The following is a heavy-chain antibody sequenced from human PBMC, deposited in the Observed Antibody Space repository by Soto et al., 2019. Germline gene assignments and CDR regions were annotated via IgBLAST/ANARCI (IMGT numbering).Heavy chain of an antibody. Sequence: PSETLSLTCTVSGASITSYYWSWIRQPPGKGLEWIGYIYYSGSTNYNPSLKSRVTMSVDTSKNQFSLKLNSVTAADTAVYYCARERTSSWDNWFDPWGQGILVTVSS. CDR2: IYYSGST. V-gene: IGHV4-59*12. D-gene: IGHD6-13*01. CDR3: ARERTSSWDNWFDP. CDR1: GASITSYY. J-gene: IGHJ5*02.